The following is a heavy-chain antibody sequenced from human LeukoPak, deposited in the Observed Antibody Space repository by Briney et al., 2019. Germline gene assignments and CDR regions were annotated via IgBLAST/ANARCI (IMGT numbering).Heavy chain of an antibody. CDR3: ARGAYSSSLPDY. V-gene: IGHV1-8*01. CDR2: MNPNSGNT. D-gene: IGHD6-13*01. CDR1: RYTFTSYD. Sequence: GASVKVSCKASRYTFTSYDINWVRQATGQGLEWMGWMNPNSGNTGYAQKFQGRVTMTRTTSISTAYMELSSLRSEATAVYYCARGAYSSSLPDYWGQGTLVTASS. J-gene: IGHJ4*02.